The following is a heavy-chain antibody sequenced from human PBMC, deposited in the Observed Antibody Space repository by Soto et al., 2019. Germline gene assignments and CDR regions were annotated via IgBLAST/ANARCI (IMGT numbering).Heavy chain of an antibody. CDR2: INPNSGGT. V-gene: IGHV1-2*02. CDR1: GYTFTGYY. J-gene: IGHJ4*02. D-gene: IGHD2-21*02. Sequence: QVQLVQSGAEVKNPGASVKVSCKASGYTFTGYYIHLVRQAPGQGLEWMGWINPNSGGTKYATKFQGRVTLTRDTSISSVFMELSRLRSDDTAVFYCARQLAYCGGDCYTEPLDYWGQGTLVTVSS. CDR3: ARQLAYCGGDCYTEPLDY.